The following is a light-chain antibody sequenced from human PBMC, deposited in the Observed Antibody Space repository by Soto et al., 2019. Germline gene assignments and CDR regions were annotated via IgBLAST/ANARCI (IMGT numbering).Light chain of an antibody. CDR1: SSDVGGYKY. J-gene: IGLJ1*01. CDR3: SSYSSSSISYV. CDR2: EVT. V-gene: IGLV2-14*01. Sequence: QSVLTQPASVSGSPGQSITISCAGSSSDVGGYKYVSWYQQFPGNAPKLIIYEVTIRPSGVSNRFSGSKSGNTASLTISGLQAEDEADYYCSSYSSSSISYVFGTGTQLTVL.